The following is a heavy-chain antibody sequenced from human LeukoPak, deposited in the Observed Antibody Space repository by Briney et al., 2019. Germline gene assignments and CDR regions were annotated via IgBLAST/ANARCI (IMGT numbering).Heavy chain of an antibody. D-gene: IGHD6-13*01. V-gene: IGHV3-23*01. CDR3: AKGGAAAGILDY. CDR2: ISDSGGYT. Sequence: GGSLRLSCAASGFTFSSYSMTWVRQAPGKGLEWVSSISDSGGYTYYADSVKGRFTISRDNSKNTVFPQMNSLRVEDTAVYYCAKGGAAAGILDYWGQGTLVTVSS. J-gene: IGHJ4*01. CDR1: GFTFSSYS.